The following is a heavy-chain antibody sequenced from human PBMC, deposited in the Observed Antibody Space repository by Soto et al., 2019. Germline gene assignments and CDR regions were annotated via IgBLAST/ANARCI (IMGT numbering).Heavy chain of an antibody. CDR2: IYYSGST. V-gene: IGHV4-30-4*01. J-gene: IGHJ5*02. CDR3: ARSSSGSYIPGARFDP. Sequence: PSETLSLTCTVSGGSISSGDYYWSWIRQPPGKGLEWIGHIYYSGSTYYNPSLKSRVTISVDTSKNQFSLKLSSVTAADTAVYYCARSSSGSYIPGARFDPWGQGTLVTVSS. CDR1: GGSISSGDYY. D-gene: IGHD3-10*01.